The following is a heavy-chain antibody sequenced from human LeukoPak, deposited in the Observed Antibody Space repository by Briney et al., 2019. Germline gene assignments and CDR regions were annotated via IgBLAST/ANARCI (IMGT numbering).Heavy chain of an antibody. CDR3: AKDLDPDIVVVPPAMNAFDI. J-gene: IGHJ3*02. V-gene: IGHV3-23*01. CDR2: ISGSGGST. D-gene: IGHD2-2*01. CDR1: GFTFSSYA. Sequence: GGCLRLSCAASGFTFSSYAMSWVRRAPGRGREWVSAISGSGGSTYYADSVRGRFTISRDHSKNPLYLQMSSLRAEDTAVYYCAKDLDPDIVVVPPAMNAFDIWGQGTMVTVSS.